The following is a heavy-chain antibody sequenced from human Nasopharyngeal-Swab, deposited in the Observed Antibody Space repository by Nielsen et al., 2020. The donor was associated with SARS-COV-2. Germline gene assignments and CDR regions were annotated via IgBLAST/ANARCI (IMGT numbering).Heavy chain of an antibody. D-gene: IGHD2-2*01. CDR3: ARDYCSSTSCYDY. Sequence: GGSLRLSCAASGFTFSSYEMNWVRQAPGKGLEWVAVIWYDGSNKYYADSVKGRFTISRDNSKNTLYLQMNSLRAEDTAVYYCARDYCSSTSCYDYWGQGTLVTVSS. J-gene: IGHJ4*02. CDR1: GFTFSSYE. V-gene: IGHV3-33*08. CDR2: IWYDGSNK.